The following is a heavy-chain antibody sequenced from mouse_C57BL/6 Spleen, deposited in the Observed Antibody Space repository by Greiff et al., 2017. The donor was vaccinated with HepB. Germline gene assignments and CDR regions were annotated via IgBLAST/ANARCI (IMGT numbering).Heavy chain of an antibody. CDR1: GYTFTSYW. Sequence: VQLQQPGAELVKPGASVKLSCKASGYTFTSYWMQWVKQRPGQGLEWIGEIDPSDSYTNYNQKFKGKATLTVDTSSSTAYMQLSSLTSEDSAVYYCARTYYSKEGDYYYAMDYWGQGTSSPSPQ. V-gene: IGHV1-50*01. CDR2: IDPSDSYT. J-gene: IGHJ4*01. CDR3: ARTYYSKEGDYYYAMDY. D-gene: IGHD2-5*01.